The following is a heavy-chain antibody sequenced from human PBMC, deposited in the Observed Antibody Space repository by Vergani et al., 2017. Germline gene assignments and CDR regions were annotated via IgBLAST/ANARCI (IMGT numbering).Heavy chain of an antibody. CDR1: GGSFTSYH. CDR3: ARVNTETNGHLYYYYYMDV. J-gene: IGHJ6*03. CDR2: IDHTGRP. V-gene: IGHV4-34*01. D-gene: IGHD4-11*01. Sequence: QVQLQQWGGGLLKTSETLSLTCVVNGGSFTSYHWTWIRQSPGEGREWVGDIDHTGRPDYNPSLKSRLTMSVDKSRNQFSLTLNSVTATDTAIYFCARVNTETNGHLYYYYYMDVWGQGTAVTVS.